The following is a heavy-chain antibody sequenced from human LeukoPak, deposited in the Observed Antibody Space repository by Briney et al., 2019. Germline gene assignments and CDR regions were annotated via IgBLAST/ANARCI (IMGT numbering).Heavy chain of an antibody. J-gene: IGHJ4*02. CDR3: AKDDDWLRFEH. Sequence: GGSLRLSCAASGFTFSSYAMSWVRQAPGKGLEWVSAISGNGGSTYYADSVKGRFTISRDNSKNTLYLQMNSLIAEDTAIYYCAKDDDWLRFEHWGRGTPVSVSS. D-gene: IGHD5-12*01. V-gene: IGHV3-23*01. CDR1: GFTFSSYA. CDR2: ISGNGGST.